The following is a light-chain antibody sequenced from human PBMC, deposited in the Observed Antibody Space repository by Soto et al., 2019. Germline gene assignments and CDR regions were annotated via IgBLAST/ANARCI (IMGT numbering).Light chain of an antibody. J-gene: IGLJ1*01. V-gene: IGLV1-40*01. Sequence: QSVLTQPPSVSGAPGQRVTISCTASSSNIGAGYDVHWYQQLPGTAPKLLIYANNNRPSGVPGRLSGSKSGTSASLAITGLQAEAEADYYCQSYDSSLSGYVFGTGTKVTAL. CDR1: SSNIGAGYD. CDR2: ANN. CDR3: QSYDSSLSGYV.